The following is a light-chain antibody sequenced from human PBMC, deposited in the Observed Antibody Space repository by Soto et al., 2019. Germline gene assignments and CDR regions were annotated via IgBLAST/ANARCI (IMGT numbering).Light chain of an antibody. Sequence: AIRMTQSPSSFSASTGDRVTITCRASQSISRHLACYQVKPGKPPSLLIYTASYLESGVPSRFSGSGSGTDFTLTISSLQSEDFAVYYCQQYCSYPLTFGGGTKVEIK. CDR3: QQYCSYPLT. V-gene: IGKV1-8*01. CDR1: QSISRH. CDR2: TAS. J-gene: IGKJ4*01.